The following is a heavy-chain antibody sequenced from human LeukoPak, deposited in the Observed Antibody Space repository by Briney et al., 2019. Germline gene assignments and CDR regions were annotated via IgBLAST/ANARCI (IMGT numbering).Heavy chain of an antibody. J-gene: IGHJ3*02. D-gene: IGHD3-9*01. CDR2: INQDGSEK. CDR1: GFTFSSYW. Sequence: GGSLRLSCAASGFTFSSYWMSWVRQAPGKGLEWVANINQDGSEKYFVDSVKGRFTISRDNAKNSLYLQMNSLRAEDTAVYYCASEGGTIVWFDAFDIWGQGTMVTVSS. CDR3: ASEGGTIVWFDAFDI. V-gene: IGHV3-7*01.